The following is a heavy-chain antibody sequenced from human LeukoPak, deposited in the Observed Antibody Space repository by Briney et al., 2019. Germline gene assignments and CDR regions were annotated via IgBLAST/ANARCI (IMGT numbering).Heavy chain of an antibody. CDR1: GFTFTNYG. J-gene: IGHJ6*03. CDR2: IRYDETKE. D-gene: IGHD1-1*01. V-gene: IGHV3-30*02. Sequence: GGSLRLSCATSGFTFTNYGMHWVRQAPGKGLEWVAFIRYDETKEFYADSVKGRFTVSRDNSKSTLYLQMNSLRPEDTGVYCCAKAAVATGYHYTYYMDVWGKETTVTIS. CDR3: AKAAVATGYHYTYYMDV.